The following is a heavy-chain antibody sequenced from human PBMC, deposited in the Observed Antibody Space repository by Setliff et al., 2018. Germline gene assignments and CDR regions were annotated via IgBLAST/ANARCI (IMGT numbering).Heavy chain of an antibody. CDR2: LYTSGDT. Sequence: PSETLSLTCTVSGGSVNSGYDNWNWLRQPAGKGLEWIGRLYTSGDTNYNPSLKSRVSMSLDTSKNQFSLKLSSVTAADTAVYYCARDRVVVLAGRRGFYFDYWGQGTLVTVSS. CDR3: ARDRVVVLAGRRGFYFDY. J-gene: IGHJ4*02. CDR1: GGSVNSGYDN. D-gene: IGHD2-15*01. V-gene: IGHV4-61*02.